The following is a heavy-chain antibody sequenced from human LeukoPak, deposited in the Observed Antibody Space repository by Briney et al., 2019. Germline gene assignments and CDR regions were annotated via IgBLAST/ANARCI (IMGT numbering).Heavy chain of an antibody. D-gene: IGHD6-19*01. CDR2: INPNSGGT. V-gene: IGHV1-2*04. J-gene: IGHJ4*02. Sequence: ASVKVSCKASGYTFTGYYMHWVRQAPGQGLEWMGWINPNSGGTNYAQKFQGWVTMTRDTSISTAYMELSRLRSDDTAVYYCARGPLCNGKINSSGWGYWGQGTLVTVSS. CDR1: GYTFTGYY. CDR3: ARGPLCNGKINSSGWGY.